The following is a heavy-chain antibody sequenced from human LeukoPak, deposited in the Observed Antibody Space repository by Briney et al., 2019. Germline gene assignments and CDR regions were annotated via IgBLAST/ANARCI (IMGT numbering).Heavy chain of an antibody. CDR1: GFTFSYYY. CDR3: ARELARQYYGSGGYPDY. J-gene: IGHJ4*02. V-gene: IGHV3-11*04. D-gene: IGHD3-10*01. Sequence: GGSLRLSCAASGFTFSYYYMSWIRQAPGKGLEWLSYINSSGSTIYYADSVKGRFTISRDNAKNSLYLQMNSLGAEDTAVYYCARELARQYYGSGGYPDYWGQGTLVTVSS. CDR2: INSSGSTI.